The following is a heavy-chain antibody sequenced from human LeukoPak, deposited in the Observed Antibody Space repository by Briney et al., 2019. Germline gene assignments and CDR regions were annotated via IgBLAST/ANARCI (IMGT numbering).Heavy chain of an antibody. Sequence: GGSLRLSCAASGFTFSSYAMSWVRQAPGKGLEWASAISGSAGSTFHADSVKGRFTISRDNSKNTLYLQMNSLRAEDTAVYYCARQAPSLGWYWGQGALVTVSS. CDR2: ISGSAGST. D-gene: IGHD1-26*01. CDR3: ARQAPSLGWY. V-gene: IGHV3-23*01. CDR1: GFTFSSYA. J-gene: IGHJ4*02.